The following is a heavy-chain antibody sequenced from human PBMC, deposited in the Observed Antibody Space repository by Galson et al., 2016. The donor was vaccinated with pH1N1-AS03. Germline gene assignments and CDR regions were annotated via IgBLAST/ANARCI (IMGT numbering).Heavy chain of an antibody. Sequence: QSGAEVKKPGDSLKISCKSSGYGFNGYWTGWVRQMPGKGLEWMGIIFPGDSDTRYSPSFQGQVTISADKSTRTIELQWRSLKASDTAIYYCARPAHYDSSGRDALDVWGQGTMLIVSS. V-gene: IGHV5-51*03. D-gene: IGHD3-22*01. CDR3: ARPAHYDSSGRDALDV. CDR2: IFPGDSDT. CDR1: GYGFNGYW. J-gene: IGHJ3*01.